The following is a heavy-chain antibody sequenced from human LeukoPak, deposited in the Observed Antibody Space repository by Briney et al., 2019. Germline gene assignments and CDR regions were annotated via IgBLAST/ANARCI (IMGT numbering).Heavy chain of an antibody. CDR3: AKSAYYDASGYYREYYFDY. CDR2: ISGSGGST. D-gene: IGHD3-22*01. CDR1: GFTFSSYA. Sequence: GGSLRLSCAASGFTFSSYAMSWVRQAPGKGLEWVSAISGSGGSTYYADSVKGRFTISRDKTKNTLYLQMNSLRAEDTAVYYCAKSAYYDASGYYREYYFDYWGQGTLVTVSS. J-gene: IGHJ4*02. V-gene: IGHV3-23*01.